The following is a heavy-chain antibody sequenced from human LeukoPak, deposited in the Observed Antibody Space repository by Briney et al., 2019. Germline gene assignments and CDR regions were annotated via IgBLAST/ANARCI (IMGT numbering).Heavy chain of an antibody. D-gene: IGHD1-26*01. CDR3: AREGELYGMDV. CDR1: GFTFSSYS. CDR2: ISSSSSYI. J-gene: IGHJ6*02. Sequence: GKSLRLSCAASGFTFSSYSMNWVRQAPGKGLEWVSSISSSSSYIYYADSVKGRFTISRDNAKNSLYLQMNSLRAEDTAVYYCAREGELYGMDVWGQGTTVTVSS. V-gene: IGHV3-21*01.